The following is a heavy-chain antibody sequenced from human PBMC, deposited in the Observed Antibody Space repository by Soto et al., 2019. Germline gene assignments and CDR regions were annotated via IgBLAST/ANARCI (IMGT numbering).Heavy chain of an antibody. CDR1: GGSVSSCSYY. CDR3: AGDCSSSICRDDPYLAVEV. J-gene: IGHJ6*01. D-gene: IGHD2-2*01. Sequence: PSETLSLTCTVSGGSVSSCSYYWSWIRQPPGKGLEWIGYIYYSGSTNYNPSLKSRVTISVDTSKNQFSLKLSSVSAPDTARYFCAGDCSSSICRDDPYLAVEVWGQGTTVS. CDR2: IYYSGST. V-gene: IGHV4-61*01.